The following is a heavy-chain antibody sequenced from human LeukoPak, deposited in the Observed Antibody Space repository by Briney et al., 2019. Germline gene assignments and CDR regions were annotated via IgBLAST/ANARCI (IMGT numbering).Heavy chain of an antibody. J-gene: IGHJ4*02. Sequence: GGSLRLSCAASGFTLSVYALSWGRQAPGKGLEWVSTISGSGDSTYYADSVKGRFTISRDNSKNTLYLQMNSLRAEDTAVYYSVKANSSSSPHFDYWGQGTLVTVSS. V-gene: IGHV3-23*01. D-gene: IGHD6-6*01. CDR3: VKANSSSSPHFDY. CDR2: ISGSGDST. CDR1: GFTLSVYA.